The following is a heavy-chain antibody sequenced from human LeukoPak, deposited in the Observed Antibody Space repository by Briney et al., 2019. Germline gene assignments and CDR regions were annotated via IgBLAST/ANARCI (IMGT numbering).Heavy chain of an antibody. J-gene: IGHJ4*02. Sequence: ASVKVSCKASGYTFSSYHINWVRQAPGQRLEWMGIINPSGGSTVYAQKFQGRVTMTRDMSTSTVYMDLSSLRSEDTAVYYCAREVGAVSCYDYWGQGTLVTVSS. V-gene: IGHV1-46*01. CDR2: INPSGGST. CDR1: GYTFSSYH. D-gene: IGHD1-26*01. CDR3: AREVGAVSCYDY.